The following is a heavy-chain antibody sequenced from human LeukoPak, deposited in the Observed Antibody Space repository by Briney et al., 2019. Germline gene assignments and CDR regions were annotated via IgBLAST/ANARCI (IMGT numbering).Heavy chain of an antibody. CDR1: GFTFTDYS. CDR2: ISTVSTYT. V-gene: IGHV3-21*01. J-gene: IGHJ6*03. D-gene: IGHD1-14*01. Sequence: GGSLKLSCATSGFTFTDYSMNWVRQAPGKGLEWVASISTVSTYTFYGDSVKGRISISRDNRKNILYLLMSSLSAEDTAVYYCTRDGNGYYYYNYMDVWGKGTTVTVSS. CDR3: TRDGNGYYYYNYMDV.